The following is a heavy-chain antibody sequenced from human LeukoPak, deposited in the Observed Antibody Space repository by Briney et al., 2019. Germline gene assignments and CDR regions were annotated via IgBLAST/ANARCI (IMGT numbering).Heavy chain of an antibody. D-gene: IGHD6-19*01. Sequence: ASVKVSCKASGYTFTSYYMHWVRQAPGQGLEWMGIINPSGGSTSYAQKFQGRVTMTRDTSTSTVYMELSSLRSEDTAVYYCARASGSSGWYSYFDLWGRGTLVTVSS. V-gene: IGHV1-46*01. CDR1: GYTFTSYY. J-gene: IGHJ2*01. CDR2: INPSGGST. CDR3: ARASGSSGWYSYFDL.